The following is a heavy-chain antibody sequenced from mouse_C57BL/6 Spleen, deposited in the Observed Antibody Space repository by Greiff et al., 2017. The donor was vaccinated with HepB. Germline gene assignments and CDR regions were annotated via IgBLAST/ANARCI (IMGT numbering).Heavy chain of an antibody. CDR1: GYTFTSYW. V-gene: IGHV1-74*01. CDR2: IHPSDSDT. D-gene: IGHD2-4*01. Sequence: QVQLQQPGAELVKPGASVKVSCKASGYTFTSYWMHWVKQRPGQGLEWIGRIHPSDSDTNYNQKFKGKATLTVDKSSSTAYMQLSSLTSEDSAVYTCALIYYDDDDGGYYALDYWGQGTTVTVSS. J-gene: IGHJ4*01. CDR3: ALIYYDDDDGGYYALDY.